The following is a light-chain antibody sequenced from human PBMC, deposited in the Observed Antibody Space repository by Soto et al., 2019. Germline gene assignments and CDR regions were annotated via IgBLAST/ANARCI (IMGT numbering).Light chain of an antibody. CDR3: AAGENSWSGPVV. V-gene: IGLV1-44*01. Sequence: QSVLTQPPSASGTPGQRVTISCSGSSSNIGSNTVNWYQQLPGTAPKLLIYSNNQRPSGVPDRFSGSKSGTSASLAISGLQWEVGAYFYGAAGENSWSGPVVSGGG. CDR1: SSNIGSNT. J-gene: IGLJ2*01. CDR2: SNN.